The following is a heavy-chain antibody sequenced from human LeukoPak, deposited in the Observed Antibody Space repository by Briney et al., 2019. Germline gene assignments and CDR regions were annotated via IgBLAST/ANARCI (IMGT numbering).Heavy chain of an antibody. V-gene: IGHV4-61*02. Sequence: SETLSLTCSVSGGSMRISHYYWSWIRQPAGKGLEWIGRIYTSGSTNYNPSLKSRVTMSVDTSKNQFSLKLSSVTAADTAVYYCARAFPGRGLRYFDWLLYEEGADAFDIWGQGTMVTVSS. CDR3: ARAFPGRGLRYFDWLLYEEGADAFDI. CDR2: IYTSGST. CDR1: GGSMRISHYY. J-gene: IGHJ3*02. D-gene: IGHD3-9*01.